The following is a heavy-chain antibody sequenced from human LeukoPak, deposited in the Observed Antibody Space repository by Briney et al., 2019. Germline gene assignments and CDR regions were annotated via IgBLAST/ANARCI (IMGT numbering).Heavy chain of an antibody. D-gene: IGHD3-10*01. J-gene: IGHJ3*02. CDR1: GGCISSYY. V-gene: IGHV4-59*08. Sequence: SETLSLTCTVSGGCISSYYWSWIRQPPGKGLEWIGYIYYSGSTNYNPSLKSRVTISVDTSKHQFSLKLSSVTAADTAVYYCARQSPLVRAFDIWGQGTMVTVSS. CDR2: IYYSGST. CDR3: ARQSPLVRAFDI.